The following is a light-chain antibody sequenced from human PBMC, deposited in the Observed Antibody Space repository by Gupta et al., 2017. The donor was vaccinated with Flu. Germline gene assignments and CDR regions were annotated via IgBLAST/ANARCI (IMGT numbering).Light chain of an antibody. CDR3: SSYTSSSLWV. V-gene: IGLV2-14*01. J-gene: IGLJ3*02. Sequence: QSALTQPASGSGSPGQSLPISCTGSSSDVGGYKFVSWYQQHPGKAPKLMIYEVSDRPTGVSNRFSGSKSGNTASLTISGLQTEDEADYYCSSYTSSSLWVFGGGTKLTVL. CDR1: SSDVGGYKF. CDR2: EVS.